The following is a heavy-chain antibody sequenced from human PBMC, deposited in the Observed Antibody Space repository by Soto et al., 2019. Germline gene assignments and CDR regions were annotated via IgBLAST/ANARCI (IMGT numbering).Heavy chain of an antibody. CDR2: IKSKTDGGTT. J-gene: IGHJ3*02. CDR3: TTGLIVLAFDI. Sequence: PWESLRLSCAASGFTFVNAWIIFGRQSPVKGLEWVVRIKSKTDGGTTDYAAPVKGRFTISRDDSKNTLYLQMNSLKTEDTAVYYCTTGLIVLAFDIWGQGTMVTVSS. D-gene: IGHD3-22*01. V-gene: IGHV3-15*01. CDR1: GFTFVNAW.